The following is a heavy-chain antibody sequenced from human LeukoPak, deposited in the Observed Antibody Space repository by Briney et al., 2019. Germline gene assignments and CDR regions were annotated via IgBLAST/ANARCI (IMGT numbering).Heavy chain of an antibody. D-gene: IGHD3-3*01. CDR3: ASGIFGAYYYYTDV. V-gene: IGHV4-59*01. CDR1: GGSISSYY. CDR2: IYYSGST. Sequence: SETLSLTCTVSGGSISSYYWSWIRQPPGKGLEWIGYIYYSGSTNYNPSLKSRVTISVDTSKNQFSLKLSSVTAADTAVYYCASGIFGAYYYYTDVWGKGTTVTVSS. J-gene: IGHJ6*03.